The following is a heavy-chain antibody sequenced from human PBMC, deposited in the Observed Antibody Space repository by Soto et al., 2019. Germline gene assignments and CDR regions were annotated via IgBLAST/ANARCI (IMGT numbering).Heavy chain of an antibody. D-gene: IGHD3-22*01. CDR2: ISGSGGST. CDR3: GKDLPAYYYDSSGYYL. CDR1: GFTFSSYA. V-gene: IGHV3-23*01. Sequence: EVQLLESGGGLVQPGGSLRLSCAASGFTFSSYAMSWVRQAPGKGLEWVSAISGSGGSTYYADSVKGRFTISRDNSKNTLYLQMISLIADGSAVDYCGKDLPAYYYDSSGYYLGGQGTLVTVSS. J-gene: IGHJ4*02.